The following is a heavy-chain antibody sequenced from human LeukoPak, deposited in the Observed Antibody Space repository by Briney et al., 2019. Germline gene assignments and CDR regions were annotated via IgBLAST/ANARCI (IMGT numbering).Heavy chain of an antibody. CDR1: GGSISSSSYY. CDR2: IYYSGST. D-gene: IGHD6-13*01. CDR3: ARQVSAAAVEIDY. J-gene: IGHJ4*02. V-gene: IGHV4-39*01. Sequence: PSETLSLTCTVSGGSISSSSYYWGWIRQPPGKGLEWIGSIYYSGSTYYNPSLKSRVTISVDTSKNQFSLKLSSVTAADTAVYYCARQVSAAAVEIDYWGQGTLVTVSS.